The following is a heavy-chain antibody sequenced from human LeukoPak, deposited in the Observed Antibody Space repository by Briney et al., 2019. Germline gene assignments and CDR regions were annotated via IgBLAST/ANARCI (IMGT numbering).Heavy chain of an antibody. CDR3: VRDSSDHGFQTWFDT. Sequence: EGSLRLSCSASGFTFSDYYMSWIRQAPGKGLEWVSYIDRSGSRMYHRDSVKGRFTISRDNAENTLYLQMNSLRAEDTAVYYCVRDSSDHGFQTWFDTWGQGTLVTVSS. J-gene: IGHJ5*02. CDR1: GFTFSDYY. V-gene: IGHV3-11*04. D-gene: IGHD6-6*01. CDR2: IDRSGSRM.